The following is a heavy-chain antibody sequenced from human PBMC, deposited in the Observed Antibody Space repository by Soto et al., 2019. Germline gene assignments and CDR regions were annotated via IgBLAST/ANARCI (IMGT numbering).Heavy chain of an antibody. D-gene: IGHD6-13*01. CDR1: GYTFSNYY. J-gene: IGHJ4*02. CDR2: VNPSVIST. CDR3: ARTSSIAAAGSGYYFDY. Sequence: ASVKVSCKASGYTFSNYYMHWVRQAPGQGLEWMGTVNPSVISTTYAQKFQGRVTMTRDTSTSTVYMELSSLRSEDTAVYYCARTSSIAAAGSGYYFDYWGQGTLVTVSS. V-gene: IGHV1-46*01.